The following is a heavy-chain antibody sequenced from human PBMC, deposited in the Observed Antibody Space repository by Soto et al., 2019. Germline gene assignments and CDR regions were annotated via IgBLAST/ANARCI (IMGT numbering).Heavy chain of an antibody. D-gene: IGHD1-7*01. CDR1: GGSVSSGSYY. V-gene: IGHV4-61*01. CDR2: IYYSGST. CDR3: ASWNWEDYYFDY. Sequence: SETLSLTCTVSGGSVSSGSYYWSWIRQPPGKGLEWIGYIYYSGSTNYNPSLKSRVTISVDTSKNQFSLKLSSVTAADTAVYYCASWNWEDYYFDYWGQGTLVTAPQ. J-gene: IGHJ4*02.